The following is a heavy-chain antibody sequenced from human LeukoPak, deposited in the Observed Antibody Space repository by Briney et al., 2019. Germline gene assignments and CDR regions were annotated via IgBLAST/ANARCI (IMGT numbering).Heavy chain of an antibody. J-gene: IGHJ4*02. Sequence: GGSLRLSCSASGFTFSSYAMHWVRQAPGKGLEYVSRIRNNGGTTNYADSVRGRFTISRDNSKNTLFLQMSSLRAEDTAVYYCVKDASGGIQLWLHFDYWGQGTLVTVSS. V-gene: IGHV3-64D*06. D-gene: IGHD5-18*01. CDR1: GFTFSSYA. CDR3: VKDASGGIQLWLHFDY. CDR2: IRNNGGTT.